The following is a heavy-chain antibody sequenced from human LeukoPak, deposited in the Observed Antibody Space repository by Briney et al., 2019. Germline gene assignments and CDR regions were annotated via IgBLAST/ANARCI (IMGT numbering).Heavy chain of an antibody. CDR2: ISSNGSPI. V-gene: IGHV3-48*03. CDR1: GFTFSSYE. J-gene: IGHJ4*02. CDR3: ARDGGSGILD. Sequence: GGSLRPSCAASGFTFSSYEMNWVRQAPPKGLQWVSYISSNGSPIFYADSVKGRFTISRDNAKNSLSLLMNSLRAEDTAVYYCARDGGSGILDWGQGTPVTVSS. D-gene: IGHD3-10*01.